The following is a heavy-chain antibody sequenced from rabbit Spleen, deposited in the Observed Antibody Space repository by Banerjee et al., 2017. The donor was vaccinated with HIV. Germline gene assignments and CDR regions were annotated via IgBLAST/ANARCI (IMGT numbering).Heavy chain of an antibody. V-gene: IGHV1S45*01. J-gene: IGHJ4*01. CDR2: IYTGSGSA. Sequence: QEQLEESGGGLVKPEGSLTLTCKASGFSFSDRDVMCWVRQAPGKGLEWIGCIYTGSGSAWYANRAKGRFTISKTSSTTVTLQMTSLTAADTATYFCASHVGNSYFNLWGPGTLVTVS. CDR1: GFSFSDRDV. D-gene: IGHD8-1*01. CDR3: ASHVGNSYFNL.